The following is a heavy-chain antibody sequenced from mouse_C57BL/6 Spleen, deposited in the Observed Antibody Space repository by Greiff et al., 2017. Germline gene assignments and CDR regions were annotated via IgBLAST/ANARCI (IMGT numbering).Heavy chain of an antibody. V-gene: IGHV3-6*01. CDR1: GYSITSGYY. J-gene: IGHJ2*01. D-gene: IGHD2-4*01. Sequence: ESGPGLVKPSQSLSLTCSVTGYSITSGYYWNWIRQFPGNKLEWMGYISYDGSNNYNPSLKNRISITRDTSKNQFFLKLNSVTTEDTATYYCARYYDYVDYWGQGTTLTVSS. CDR2: ISYDGSN. CDR3: ARYYDYVDY.